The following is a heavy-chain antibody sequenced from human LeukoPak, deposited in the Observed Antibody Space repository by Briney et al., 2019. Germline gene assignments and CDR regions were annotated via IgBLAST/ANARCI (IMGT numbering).Heavy chain of an antibody. V-gene: IGHV3-23*01. D-gene: IGHD3-10*01. CDR3: AKHRMVRGVITDYYFDS. CDR2: ISGSGDST. CDR1: GFTFSSYA. Sequence: GGSLRLSCAASGFTFSSYAMSWVRQAPGKGLEWVSPISGSGDSTYFADSVKGRFTISRDNSKNTLYLQMNSLRAEGTAVYYCAKHRMVRGVITDYYFDSWGQGTLVTVSS. J-gene: IGHJ4*02.